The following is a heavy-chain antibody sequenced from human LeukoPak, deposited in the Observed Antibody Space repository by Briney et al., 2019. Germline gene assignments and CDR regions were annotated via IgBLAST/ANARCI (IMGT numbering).Heavy chain of an antibody. CDR2: IYYSGST. CDR3: ARRPWIQLWLDSYYYSYGMDV. CDR1: GGSISSGDYY. D-gene: IGHD5-18*01. V-gene: IGHV4-30-4*01. J-gene: IGHJ6*02. Sequence: SETLSLTCTVSGGSISSGDYYWSWIRQPPGKGLEWIGYIYYSGSTYYNPSLKSRVTISVDTSKNQFSLKLSSVTAADTAVYYCARRPWIQLWLDSYYYSYGMDVWGQGTTVTVSS.